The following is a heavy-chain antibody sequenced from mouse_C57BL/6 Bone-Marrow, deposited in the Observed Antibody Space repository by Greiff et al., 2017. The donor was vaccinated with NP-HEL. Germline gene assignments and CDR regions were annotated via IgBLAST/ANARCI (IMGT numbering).Heavy chain of an antibody. Sequence: EVQLQQSGPELVKPGASVKISCKASGYTFTDYYMNWVKQSHGKSLEWIGDINPNNGGTSYNQKFKGKATLTVDKSSSTAYMELRSLTSEDSAVYYCARGEALGREGHFDYWGQGTTLTVSS. D-gene: IGHD4-1*01. V-gene: IGHV1-26*01. CDR3: ARGEALGREGHFDY. CDR2: INPNNGGT. CDR1: GYTFTDYY. J-gene: IGHJ2*01.